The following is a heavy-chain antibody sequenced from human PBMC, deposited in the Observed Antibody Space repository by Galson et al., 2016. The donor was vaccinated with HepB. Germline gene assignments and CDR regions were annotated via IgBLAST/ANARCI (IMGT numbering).Heavy chain of an antibody. Sequence: SETLSLTCNIFGGSISPYYRSWIRQPPGKGLEWIGYVSDSGSSNYNPSPKSRVAISVDTSNNLFSLNLDSVTAADTAVYYCAREALNVWGTFPVGGFDYWGQGTLVTISS. J-gene: IGHJ4*02. D-gene: IGHD3-16*01. CDR1: GGSISPYY. V-gene: IGHV4-59*01. CDR2: VSDSGSS. CDR3: AREALNVWGTFPVGGFDY.